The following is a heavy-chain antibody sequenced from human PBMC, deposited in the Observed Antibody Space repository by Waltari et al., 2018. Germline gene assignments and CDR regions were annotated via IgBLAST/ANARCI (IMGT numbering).Heavy chain of an antibody. CDR1: GGPISSHS. CDR3: ATQLSIAASDSLYYYYGMDV. CDR2: IYYSGST. V-gene: IGHV4-59*11. Sequence: QVHLQDSAPGLVKPSKTLSLTGTVPGGPISSHSWTGIRRPPGRALEWIGYIYYSGSTNYNRSLKSRVTISVDTSKNQFSLKLSSVTAADTAVYYGATQLSIAASDSLYYYYGMDVWGQGTTVTVSS. D-gene: IGHD6-13*01. J-gene: IGHJ6*02.